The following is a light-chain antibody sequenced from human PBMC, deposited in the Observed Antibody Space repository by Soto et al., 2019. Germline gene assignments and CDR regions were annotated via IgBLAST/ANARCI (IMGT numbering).Light chain of an antibody. J-gene: IGKJ4*01. Sequence: EIVFTQSPATLSLSPGERATLSCRASQSVRSFLAWYQQRPGQAPRLLIYDASNRATGIPARFSGSGSGTDFTLTISSLESEDFAVYYCQHRSSLPLTFGGGTKVDIK. CDR1: QSVRSF. V-gene: IGKV3-11*01. CDR3: QHRSSLPLT. CDR2: DAS.